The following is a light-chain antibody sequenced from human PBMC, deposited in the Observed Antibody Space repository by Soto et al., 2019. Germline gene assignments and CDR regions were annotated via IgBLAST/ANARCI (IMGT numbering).Light chain of an antibody. CDR1: QIVSSF. V-gene: IGKV3-15*01. CDR2: GAS. J-gene: IGKJ5*01. CDR3: QQYNTWPPIT. Sequence: TQSLATVSLTTGERATLSCRASQIVSSFLAWYQQKPGQTPRLLIYGASTRATGIPARFSGSGSGTEFTLTISSLQSEDFAVYYCQQYNTWPPITFGQGTRLEIK.